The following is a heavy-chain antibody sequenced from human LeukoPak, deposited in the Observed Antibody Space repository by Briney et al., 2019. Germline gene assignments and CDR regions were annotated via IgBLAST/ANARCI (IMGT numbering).Heavy chain of an antibody. CDR3: ATSYSYGYGWFDP. V-gene: IGHV4-34*01. J-gene: IGHJ5*02. Sequence: PSETLSLTCAVYGGSFSGYYWSWIRQPPGKGLEWIGEINHSGSTNYNPSLKSRVTISVDTSKNQFSLKLSSVTAADTAVYYCATSYSYGYGWFDPWGQGTLVTVSS. D-gene: IGHD5-18*01. CDR2: INHSGST. CDR1: GGSFSGYY.